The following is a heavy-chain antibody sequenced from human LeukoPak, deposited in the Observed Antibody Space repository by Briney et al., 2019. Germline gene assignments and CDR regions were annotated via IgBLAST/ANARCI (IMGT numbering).Heavy chain of an antibody. J-gene: IGHJ5*02. D-gene: IGHD3-3*01. V-gene: IGHV3-30*09. CDR2: LSFDGSNT. CDR1: GFSFSNFA. Sequence: GGSLRLSCAASGFSFSNFAMHWVRQAPGKGLEWVAVLSFDGSNTYFAESVKGRFAISRDTSKNSLYLHMNRLRTEDTAVYYCARERTEYDFWSAYFDPWGQGTLVTVSS. CDR3: ARERTEYDFWSAYFDP.